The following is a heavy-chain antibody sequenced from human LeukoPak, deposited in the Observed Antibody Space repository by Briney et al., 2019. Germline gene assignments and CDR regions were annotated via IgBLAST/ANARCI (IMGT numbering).Heavy chain of an antibody. CDR2: IYYSGST. V-gene: IGHV4-39*07. D-gene: IGHD3-16*01. Sequence: SETLSLTCTVSGGSISSSSYYWGWIRQPPGKGLEWIGSIYYSGSTYYNPSLKSRVTISVDTSKNQFSLKLSSVTAADTAVYYCASSSSMIKYNWFDPWGQGTLVTVSS. CDR1: GGSISSSSYY. CDR3: ASSSSMIKYNWFDP. J-gene: IGHJ5*02.